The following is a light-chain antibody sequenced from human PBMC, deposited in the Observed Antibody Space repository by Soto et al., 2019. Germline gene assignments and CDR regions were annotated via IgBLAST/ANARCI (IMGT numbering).Light chain of an antibody. J-gene: IGKJ5*01. CDR2: DAS. CDR3: HQYNNWPIT. Sequence: ELVMTQSPATLSVSPGERATLSCRASQSVSTNLAWYQQKPGQAPRLLIYDASTRATGLPARFSGSGSGTKFTLTISSLQSEDFGVYYCHQYNNWPITFGQGTRLEI. CDR1: QSVSTN. V-gene: IGKV3-15*01.